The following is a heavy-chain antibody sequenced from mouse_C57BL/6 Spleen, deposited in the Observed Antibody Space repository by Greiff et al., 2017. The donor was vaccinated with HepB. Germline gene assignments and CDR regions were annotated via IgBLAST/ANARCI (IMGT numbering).Heavy chain of an antibody. V-gene: IGHV3-6*01. CDR1: GYSITSGYY. Sequence: EVQRVESGPGLVKPSQSLSLTCSVTGYSITSGYYWNWIRQFPGNKLEWMGYISYDGSNNYNPSLKNRISITRDTSKNQFFLKLNSVTTEDTATYYCAREGIYYGPYYFDYWGQGTTLTVSS. CDR3: AREGIYYGPYYFDY. CDR2: ISYDGSN. J-gene: IGHJ2*01. D-gene: IGHD2-1*01.